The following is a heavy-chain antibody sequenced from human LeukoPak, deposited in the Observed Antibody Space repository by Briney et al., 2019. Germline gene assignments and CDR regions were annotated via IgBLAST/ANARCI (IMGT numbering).Heavy chain of an antibody. J-gene: IGHJ4*02. D-gene: IGHD3-22*01. CDR3: ARDRYDSSGFDY. CDR1: GFTFSRYS. CDR2: ISSRSTNI. Sequence: GGSLRLSCAGSGFTFSRYSMNWFRQAPGKGLERVSSISSRSTNIFYADSVKGRFTISRDNAKNSLYLQMNSLRAEDTAVYYRARDRYDSSGFDYWGQGTLVTVSS. V-gene: IGHV3-21*01.